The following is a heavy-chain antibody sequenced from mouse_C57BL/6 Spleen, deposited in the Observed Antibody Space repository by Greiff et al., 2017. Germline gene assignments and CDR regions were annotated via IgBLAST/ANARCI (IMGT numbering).Heavy chain of an antibody. CDR3: ARGTLHFDY. CDR1: GYTFTDYY. Sequence: EVKVVESGPELVKPGASVKISCKASGYTFTDYYMNWVKQSHGKSLEWIGDINPNNGGTSYNQKFKGKATLTVDKSSSTADMELRSLTSEDSAVYYCARGTLHFDYWGQGTTLTVSS. CDR2: INPNNGGT. J-gene: IGHJ2*01. D-gene: IGHD2-14*01. V-gene: IGHV1-26*01.